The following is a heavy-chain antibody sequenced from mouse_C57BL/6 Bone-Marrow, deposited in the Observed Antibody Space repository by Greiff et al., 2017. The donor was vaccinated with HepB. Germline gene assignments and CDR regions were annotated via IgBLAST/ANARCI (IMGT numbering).Heavy chain of an antibody. D-gene: IGHD2-2*01. CDR2: IDPSDSYT. V-gene: IGHV1-59*01. J-gene: IGHJ2*01. CDR1: GYTFTSYW. CDR3: ARKGYIYYRYAGRYYFDY. Sequence: QVQLQQPGAELVRPGTSVKLSCKASGYTFTSYWMHWVKQRPGQGLEWIGVIDPSDSYTNYNQKFKGKATLTVDTSSSTAYMQLSSLTSEDSAVYYCARKGYIYYRYAGRYYFDYWGQGTTLTVSS.